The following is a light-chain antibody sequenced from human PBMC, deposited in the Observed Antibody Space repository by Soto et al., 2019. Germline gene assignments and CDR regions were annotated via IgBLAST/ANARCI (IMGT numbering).Light chain of an antibody. V-gene: IGLV2-14*03. J-gene: IGLJ1*01. CDR2: DVS. CDR1: SSDVGGYNY. CDR3: SSHTSSSTLDV. Sequence: QSALTQPASVSGSPGQSITISCTGTSSDVGGYNYVSWYQQHPGKAPKLMIYDVSNRPSGVSNRFSGSKSGNTASLTISGLQAEDEGDYYCSSHTSSSTLDVFGTGTQLTVL.